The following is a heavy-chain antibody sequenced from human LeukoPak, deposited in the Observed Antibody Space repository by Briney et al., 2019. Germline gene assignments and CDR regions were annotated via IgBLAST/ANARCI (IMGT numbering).Heavy chain of an antibody. CDR1: GFTFSSYW. Sequence: PGGSLRLSCAASGFTFSSYWMSWVRQAPGKGLEWVANIKQDGSEKYYVDSVKGRFTISRDNAKNSLYLQMNSLRAEDTAVYYCARVKRDYYYYYMDVWGKGTTVTVSS. D-gene: IGHD6-25*01. CDR2: IKQDGSEK. CDR3: ARVKRDYYYYYMDV. J-gene: IGHJ6*03. V-gene: IGHV3-7*01.